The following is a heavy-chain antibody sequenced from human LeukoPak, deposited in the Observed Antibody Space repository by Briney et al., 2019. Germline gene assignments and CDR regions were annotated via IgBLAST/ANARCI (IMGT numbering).Heavy chain of an antibody. Sequence: GSLRLSCAASGFTIISYGMHWVRQPPGKGLEGVAFIRYDGSNKYYADSVKGRFTIARDNTKNTLYLQMNSVRAEDTAVYCCWAQGNIATWPPADYWGQGALVTVSS. CDR3: WAQGNIATWPPADY. V-gene: IGHV3-30*02. CDR2: IRYDGSNK. J-gene: IGHJ4*02. D-gene: IGHD2/OR15-2a*01. CDR1: GFTIISYG.